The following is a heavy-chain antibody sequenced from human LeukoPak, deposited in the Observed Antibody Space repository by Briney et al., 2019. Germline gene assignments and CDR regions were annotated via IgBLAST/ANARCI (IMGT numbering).Heavy chain of an antibody. CDR3: ARLDTALDY. CDR2: IYYTGST. D-gene: IGHD5-18*01. CDR1: GGSLSSGDYY. V-gene: IGHV4-31*03. J-gene: IGHJ4*02. Sequence: SQTLSLTCTVSGGSLSSGDYYWNWIRQYPGKGLEWIGYIYYTGSTSYSPSLKSRVSISRDTSKNQFSLNLHSVTAADTAVYYSARLDTALDYWGQGTMVTVSS.